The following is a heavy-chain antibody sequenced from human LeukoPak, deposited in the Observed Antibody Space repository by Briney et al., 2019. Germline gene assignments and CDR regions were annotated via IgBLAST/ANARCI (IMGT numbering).Heavy chain of an antibody. D-gene: IGHD6-13*01. V-gene: IGHV3-30*18. CDR2: ISYDGSNK. CDR3: AKNSRLYNWFDP. J-gene: IGHJ5*02. CDR1: GFTFSSYG. Sequence: PGGSLRLSCAASGFTFSSYGMHWVRRAPGKGLEWVAVISYDGSNKYYAESVKGRFTISRDNSKNTLYLQMNSLRAEDTAVYYCAKNSRLYNWFDPWGQGTLVTVSS.